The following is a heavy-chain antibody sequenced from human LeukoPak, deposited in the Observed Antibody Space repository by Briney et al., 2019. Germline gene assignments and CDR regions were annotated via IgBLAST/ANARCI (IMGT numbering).Heavy chain of an antibody. J-gene: IGHJ4*02. Sequence: TPSETLSLTCTVSGGSISSSYYWGWIRQPPGKGLEWIGSIYYSGSTYYNQSLNSRVTISVDTSKNQFSLKLSSVTAADTAVYYCARLSRGYDYFSFDYWGQGTLVTVSS. V-gene: IGHV4-39*01. D-gene: IGHD5-12*01. CDR3: ARLSRGYDYFSFDY. CDR1: GGSISSSYY. CDR2: IYYSGST.